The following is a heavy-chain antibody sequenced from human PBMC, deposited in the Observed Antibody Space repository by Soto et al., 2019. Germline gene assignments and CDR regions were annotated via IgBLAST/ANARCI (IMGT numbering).Heavy chain of an antibody. CDR2: IYYSGST. Sequence: SETLSLTCTVSGGSISSYYCIWIRQPPGKGLEWIGYIYYSGSTNYNPSLKSRVTISVDTSKNQFSLKLSSVTAADTAVYYCARAPMGASDYWGQGTLVTVAS. J-gene: IGHJ4*02. D-gene: IGHD1-26*01. CDR3: ARAPMGASDY. V-gene: IGHV4-59*01. CDR1: GGSISSYY.